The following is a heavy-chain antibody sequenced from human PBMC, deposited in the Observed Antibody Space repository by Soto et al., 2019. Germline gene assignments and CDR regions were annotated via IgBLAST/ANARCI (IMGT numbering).Heavy chain of an antibody. CDR1: GFTFSSYA. D-gene: IGHD3-3*01. CDR3: AKDKDWSGVYGMDV. J-gene: IGHJ6*02. Sequence: PGWSLRLSCAASGFTFSSYAMSWVRQAPGKGLEWVTAINGGSTTYYADSVKGRFTISRDNSKNTLYLQMNSLRAEDTAVYYCAKDKDWSGVYGMDVWCQGTTVPVSS. CDR2: INGGSTT. V-gene: IGHV3-23*01.